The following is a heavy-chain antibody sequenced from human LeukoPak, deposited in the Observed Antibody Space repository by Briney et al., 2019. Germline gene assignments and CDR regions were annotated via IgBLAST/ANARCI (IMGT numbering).Heavy chain of an antibody. CDR3: ARGGHWLVP. V-gene: IGHV3-7*01. CDR1: GFTFSSYW. J-gene: IGHJ5*02. Sequence: GGSLRLSCAASGFTFSSYWMSWVRQAPGKGLEWVANMNPDGSEKYFLDSVKGRFTISRDNAKSSLYLQMNSLRGDDTAVYYCARGGHWLVPWGQGTLVTVSS. CDR2: MNPDGSEK.